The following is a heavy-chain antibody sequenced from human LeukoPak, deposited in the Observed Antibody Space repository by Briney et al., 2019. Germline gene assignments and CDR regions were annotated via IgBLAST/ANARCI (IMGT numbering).Heavy chain of an antibody. CDR1: GFTFSSYC. V-gene: IGHV3-33*01. CDR3: ARRGIVGAAYFDY. CDR2: IWYDGSNK. Sequence: GGSLRLSCAASGFTFSSYCMHWVRQAPGKGLEWVAVIWYDGSNKYYADSVKGRFTISRDNSKNTLYLQMNSLRAEDTAVYYCARRGIVGAAYFDYWGQGTLVTVSS. J-gene: IGHJ4*02. D-gene: IGHD1-26*01.